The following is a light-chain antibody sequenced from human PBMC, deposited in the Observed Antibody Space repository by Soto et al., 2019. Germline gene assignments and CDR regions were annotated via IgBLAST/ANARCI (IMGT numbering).Light chain of an antibody. CDR1: RSVTNN. J-gene: IGKJ1*01. CDR2: DAS. V-gene: IGKV3-15*01. CDR3: QQYNNWPRT. Sequence: EIVLTHSPDTLSLSPGERATLSCRASRSVTNNYLAWYQQRPGQAPRLVIYDASTRATGIPARFSGSGSGTEFTLTISSLQSEDFAVYYCQQYNNWPRTFGQGTKVDIK.